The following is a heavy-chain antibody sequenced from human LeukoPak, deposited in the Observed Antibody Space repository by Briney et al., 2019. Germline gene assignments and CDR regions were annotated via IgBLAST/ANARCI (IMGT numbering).Heavy chain of an antibody. CDR1: GYTFNIYG. J-gene: IGHJ5*02. D-gene: IGHD6-13*01. CDR2: INPNSGGT. V-gene: IGHV1-2*02. CDR3: ARDPIAAARWFDP. Sequence: ASVKVSCKTSGYTFNIYGISWVRQAPGQGLEWMGWINPNSGGTNYAQKFQGRVTMTRDTSISTAYMELSRLRSDDTAVYYCARDPIAAARWFDPWGQGTLVTVSS.